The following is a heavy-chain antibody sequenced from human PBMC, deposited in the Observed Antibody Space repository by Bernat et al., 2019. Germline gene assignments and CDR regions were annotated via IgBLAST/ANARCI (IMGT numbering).Heavy chain of an antibody. J-gene: IGHJ4*02. Sequence: QLQLQESGPGLVKPSETLSLTCTVSGGSISSSSYYWGWIRQPPGKGLEWIGYIYDRGSTNYNPSLKSRVTISVDTSKNQFSLKLSSVTAADTAVYYCARKAGQVGPFPLDYWGQGTLVTVSS. CDR2: IYDRGST. CDR1: GGSISSSSYY. CDR3: ARKAGQVGPFPLDY. D-gene: IGHD1-26*01. V-gene: IGHV4-61*05.